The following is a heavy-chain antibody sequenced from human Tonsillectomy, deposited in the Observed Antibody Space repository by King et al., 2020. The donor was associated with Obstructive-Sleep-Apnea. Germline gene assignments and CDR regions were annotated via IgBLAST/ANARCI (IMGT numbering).Heavy chain of an antibody. J-gene: IGHJ3*02. Sequence: QLQESGPGLVKPSQTLSLTCTVSGGSISSGGFYWSWIRQHPGKGLEWIGYIYYSGSTYYNPSLKSRVTISVDTSKNQFSLKLSSVTAADTAVYYCASWYSYGLKAFDIWGQGTMVTVSS. CDR1: GGSISSGGFY. V-gene: IGHV4-31*03. D-gene: IGHD5-18*01. CDR3: ASWYSYGLKAFDI. CDR2: IYYSGST.